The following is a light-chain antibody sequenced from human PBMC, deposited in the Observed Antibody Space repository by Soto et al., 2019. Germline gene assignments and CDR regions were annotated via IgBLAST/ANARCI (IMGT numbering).Light chain of an antibody. CDR1: QSLYDW. J-gene: IGKJ1*01. CDR2: KAS. CDR3: QQYKSYPWA. Sequence: DIPMTQSPSTLSASVGDRVSITCRASQSLYDWLAWYQQKPGKAPKLLIYKASGLESGVSSRFSGSGSGTEFTLTISSLQPDDFATYYCQQYKSYPWAFGQGTKVEIK. V-gene: IGKV1-5*03.